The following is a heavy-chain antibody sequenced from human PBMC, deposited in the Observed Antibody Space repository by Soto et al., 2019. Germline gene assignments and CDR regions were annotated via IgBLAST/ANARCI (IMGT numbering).Heavy chain of an antibody. CDR2: INGDGSRT. V-gene: IGHV3-74*01. D-gene: IGHD1-1*01. Sequence: PGGSLRLSCASSGFTFSSYWMHWVRQAPGKGLVWVSRINGDGSRTTYADSVKGRFTISRDNAKNTLYLQMNSLRAEDTAVYYCVRGPTVALDYWGQGTLVTVSS. CDR1: GFTFSSYW. J-gene: IGHJ4*02. CDR3: VRGPTVALDY.